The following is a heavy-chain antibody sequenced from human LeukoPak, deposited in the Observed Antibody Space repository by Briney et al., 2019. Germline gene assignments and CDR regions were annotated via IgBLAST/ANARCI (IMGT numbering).Heavy chain of an antibody. Sequence: GGSLRLSCAASGFTFSSFGMHWVRQAPGKGLEWVAVIWNDGSNNYYADSVKGRFTISRDNAKNTLYLQMNSLRPEDTAVYYCAKDRSAVVRASPMDSWGQGTLVIVSS. D-gene: IGHD3-10*01. V-gene: IGHV3-33*06. J-gene: IGHJ4*02. CDR3: AKDRSAVVRASPMDS. CDR2: IWNDGSNN. CDR1: GFTFSSFG.